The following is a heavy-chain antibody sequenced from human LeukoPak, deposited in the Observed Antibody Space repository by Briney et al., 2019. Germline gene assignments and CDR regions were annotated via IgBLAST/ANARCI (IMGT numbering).Heavy chain of an antibody. J-gene: IGHJ4*02. D-gene: IGHD3-22*01. CDR1: GGSISSGSNY. Sequence: KTSQTLSLTCTVSGGSISSGSNYWTWIRQPAGKGLEWIGRIYSSGRTNYNPSLKSRVTISVDTSKNQFSLKLSSVTAADTAVYYCARASDYYDVSGYVYFDYWGQGTLVTVSS. CDR3: ARASDYYDVSGYVYFDY. V-gene: IGHV4-61*02. CDR2: IYSSGRT.